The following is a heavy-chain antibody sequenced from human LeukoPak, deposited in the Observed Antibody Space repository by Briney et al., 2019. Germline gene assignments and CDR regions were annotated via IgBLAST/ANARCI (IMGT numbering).Heavy chain of an antibody. CDR1: GFTFSSYS. J-gene: IGHJ4*02. V-gene: IGHV3-21*04. CDR2: ISSSSSYI. D-gene: IGHD3-22*01. Sequence: GGSLRLSCAASGFTFSSYSMNWVRQAPGKGLEWVSSISSSSSYIYYADSVKGRFTISRDNAKNSLYLQMNSLRAEDTALYYCAKDSGYYDSSGYGWGQGTLVTVSS. CDR3: AKDSGYYDSSGYG.